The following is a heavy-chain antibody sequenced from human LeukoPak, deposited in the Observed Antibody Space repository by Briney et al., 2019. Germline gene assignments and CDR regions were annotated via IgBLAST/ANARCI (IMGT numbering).Heavy chain of an antibody. J-gene: IGHJ6*03. CDR3: ARRAPYCSSTSCYRYYYYYYMDV. V-gene: IGHV4-34*01. D-gene: IGHD2-2*02. CDR2: INHSGST. Sequence: SETLSLTCTVSGGSISSYYWSWIRQPPGKGLEWIGEINHSGSTNYNPSLKSRVTISVDTSKNQFSLKLSSVTAADTAVYYCARRAPYCSSTSCYRYYYYYYMDVWGKGTTVTVSS. CDR1: GGSISSYY.